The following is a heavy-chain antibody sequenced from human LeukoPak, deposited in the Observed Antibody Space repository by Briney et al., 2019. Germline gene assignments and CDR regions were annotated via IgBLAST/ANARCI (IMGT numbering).Heavy chain of an antibody. V-gene: IGHV3-23*01. CDR3: AKDSSSSGFSAACNFDY. D-gene: IGHD6-19*01. CDR1: GFTFSSYA. J-gene: IGHJ4*02. CDR2: ISGSGGST. Sequence: HSGGSLRLSCAASGFTFSSYAMSWVRQAPGKGLEWVSAISGSGGSTYYADSVKGRFTISRDNSKNTLYLQMNSLRAEDTAVYYCAKDSSSSGFSAACNFDYWGQGTLVAVSS.